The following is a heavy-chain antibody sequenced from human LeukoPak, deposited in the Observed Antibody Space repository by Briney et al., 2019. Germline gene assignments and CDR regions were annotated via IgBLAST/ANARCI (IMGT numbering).Heavy chain of an antibody. CDR3: ARGDWLPLPYAFDH. J-gene: IGHJ4*02. CDR1: GFTFSSYW. CDR2: IKQDGSEK. D-gene: IGHD5-12*01. Sequence: GGSLRLSCAATGFTFSSYWMSWVRQAPGKGLEWVANIKQDGSEKYYVDSVRGRFTISRDNAKNSLYLQMNSLRAEDTAVYYCARGDWLPLPYAFDHWGQGTLVTVSS. V-gene: IGHV3-7*01.